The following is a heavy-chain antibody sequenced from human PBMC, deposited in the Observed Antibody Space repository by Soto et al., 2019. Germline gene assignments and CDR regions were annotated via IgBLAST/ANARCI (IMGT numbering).Heavy chain of an antibody. D-gene: IGHD3-22*01. CDR2: IYYSGST. CDR1: GGSISPYY. J-gene: IGHJ4*02. Sequence: PSETLSLTCTVSGGSISPYYWSWIRQPPGKGLEWIGYIYYSGSTTYNPSLKSRVNISVDTSQNQFSLNLSSVTAADTAVYYCARLGGYYQAFDSWGQGILVTVSS. V-gene: IGHV4-59*08. CDR3: ARLGGYYQAFDS.